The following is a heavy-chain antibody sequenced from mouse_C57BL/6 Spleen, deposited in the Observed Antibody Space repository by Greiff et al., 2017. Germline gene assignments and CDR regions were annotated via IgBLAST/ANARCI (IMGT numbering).Heavy chain of an antibody. CDR3: ARSSPYYYGSTYWYFDV. CDR1: GFTFSDYY. CDR2: ISNGGGST. D-gene: IGHD1-1*01. V-gene: IGHV5-12*01. Sequence: EVQGVESGGGLVQPGGSLKLSCAASGFTFSDYYMYWVRQTPEKRLEWVAYISNGGGSTYYPDTVKGRFTISRDNAKNTLYLKMSRLKSEDTAMYYCARSSPYYYGSTYWYFDVWGTGTTVTVSS. J-gene: IGHJ1*03.